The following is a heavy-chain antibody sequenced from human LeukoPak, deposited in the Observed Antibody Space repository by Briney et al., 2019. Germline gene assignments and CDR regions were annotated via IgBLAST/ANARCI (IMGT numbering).Heavy chain of an antibody. D-gene: IGHD6-13*01. CDR3: ARLGYSSSRNWFDP. Sequence: KPSETLSLTCTVSGGSISSSSYYWGWIRQPPGKGLEWIGIIYYSGSTYYNPSLKSPVTISLDTSKNQFSLKLRSVTAADTAVYYCARLGYSSSRNWFDPWGQGTLVTVSS. CDR2: IYYSGST. V-gene: IGHV4-39*01. CDR1: GGSISSSSYY. J-gene: IGHJ5*02.